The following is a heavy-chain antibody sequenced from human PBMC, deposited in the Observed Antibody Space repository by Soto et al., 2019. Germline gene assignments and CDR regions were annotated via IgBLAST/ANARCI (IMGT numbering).Heavy chain of an antibody. Sequence: PGGSLRLSCAASGFTFSSYSMNWVRQAPGKGLEWVSYISSSSSTIYYADSVKGRFTIFRDNAKNSLYLQMNSLRAEDTAVYYCARETFEGYNWFDPWGQGTLVTVSS. CDR3: ARETFEGYNWFDP. J-gene: IGHJ5*02. CDR1: GFTFSSYS. V-gene: IGHV3-48*01. CDR2: ISSSSSTI.